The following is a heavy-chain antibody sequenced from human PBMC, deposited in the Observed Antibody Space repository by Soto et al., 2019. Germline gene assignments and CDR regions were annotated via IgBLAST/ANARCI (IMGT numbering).Heavy chain of an antibody. J-gene: IGHJ6*02. CDR2: SSHSGSTT. D-gene: IGHD3-16*01. V-gene: IGHV3-48*03. CDR3: ARALFGSYYYYSHLDV. CDR1: GFTFSSYE. Sequence: EVQLVDSGGGVVQPGGSLRLSCAASGFTFSSYEMNWVRQAPGKGLEWVSYSSHSGSTTSYADSVMGRLTISRDDAKNSMYLQMPSLIAEDTAIYFCARALFGSYYYYSHLDVWGQGPTVTVSS.